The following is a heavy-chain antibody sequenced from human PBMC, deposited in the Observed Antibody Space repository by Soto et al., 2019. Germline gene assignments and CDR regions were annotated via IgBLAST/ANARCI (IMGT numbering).Heavy chain of an antibody. CDR1: GGTFSGYA. D-gene: IGHD5-12*01. J-gene: IGHJ6*02. Sequence: ASVKVSCKASGGTFSGYAISWVRQAPGQGLEWMGGIIPIFGTANYAQKFQGRVTITADESTSTAYMELSSLRSEDTAVYYCASTLISGYSGYDSPLYYYGMDVWGQGTTVTVSS. CDR2: IIPIFGTA. CDR3: ASTLISGYSGYDSPLYYYGMDV. V-gene: IGHV1-69*13.